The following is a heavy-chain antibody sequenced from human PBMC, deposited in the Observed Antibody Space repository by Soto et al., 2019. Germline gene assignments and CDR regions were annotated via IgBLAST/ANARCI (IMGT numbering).Heavy chain of an antibody. D-gene: IGHD1-26*01. V-gene: IGHV3-30*04. Sequence: QVQLVQSGGGAGQPGRSLKLTCAASGFTLTNYPTHWVRQAPGKGLEWVAVISYDGSKKYYADSVKGRFTISRDTSMNTLYLQMNSLRLEDTAVYYCARGENWEQLANLGQGTLVSVSS. J-gene: IGHJ4*02. CDR1: GFTLTNYP. CDR2: ISYDGSKK. CDR3: ARGENWEQLAN.